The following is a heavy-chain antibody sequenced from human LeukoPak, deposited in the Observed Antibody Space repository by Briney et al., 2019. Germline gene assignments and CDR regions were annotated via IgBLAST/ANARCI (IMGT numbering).Heavy chain of an antibody. J-gene: IGHJ4*02. V-gene: IGHV3-30*18. CDR1: GFTFSSYG. CDR3: AKDLTMIVGPRDY. Sequence: GEALRLSCAASGFTFSSYGMHWVRQAPGKGLEWVAVISYDGSNKYYADSVKGRFTISRDNSKNTLYLQMNSLRAEDTAVYYCAKDLTMIVGPRDYWGQGTLVTVSS. D-gene: IGHD3-22*01. CDR2: ISYDGSNK.